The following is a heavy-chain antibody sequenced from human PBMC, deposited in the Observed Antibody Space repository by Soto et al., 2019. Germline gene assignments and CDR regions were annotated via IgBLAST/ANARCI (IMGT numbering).Heavy chain of an antibody. CDR3: ATGEELLGDWFDP. J-gene: IGHJ5*02. CDR1: GGTFSSYA. Sequence: QVQLVQSGAEVKKPGSSVKVSCKASGGTFSSYAISWVRQAPGQGLEWMGGIIPIFGTANYAQKFQGRVTXTXDVXTSTAYMELSSLRSEDTAVYYCATGEELLGDWFDPWGQGTLVTVSS. V-gene: IGHV1-69*05. CDR2: IIPIFGTA. D-gene: IGHD7-27*01.